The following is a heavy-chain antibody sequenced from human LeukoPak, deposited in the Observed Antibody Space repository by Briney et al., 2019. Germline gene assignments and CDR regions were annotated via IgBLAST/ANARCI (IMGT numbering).Heavy chain of an antibody. CDR3: ARDLDRRLRNDAFDV. Sequence: GASVKVSCKASGYTFTGYYIHWVRQAPGQGLEWVGWINPDNGGTNYAQKFQGRVTMTRDTFIRTVYMELSRLRSDDTAVYYCARDLDRRLRNDAFDVWGPGTMVTVSS. CDR1: GYTFTGYY. V-gene: IGHV1-2*02. D-gene: IGHD6-25*01. J-gene: IGHJ3*01. CDR2: INPDNGGT.